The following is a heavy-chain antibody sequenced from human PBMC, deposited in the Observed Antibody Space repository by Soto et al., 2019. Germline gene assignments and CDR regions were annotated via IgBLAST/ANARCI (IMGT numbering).Heavy chain of an antibody. Sequence: QVQLQESGPGLVKPSETLSLTCTVSGGSISSYYWSWIRQPPGKGLVWIGYIYYSGSTNYNPSLKSRVTISVDTSKNQFSLKLSSVTAADTAVYYCARAGIAARKHYYYYMDVWGKGTTVTVSS. CDR3: ARAGIAARKHYYYYMDV. CDR2: IYYSGST. D-gene: IGHD6-6*01. V-gene: IGHV4-59*01. J-gene: IGHJ6*03. CDR1: GGSISSYY.